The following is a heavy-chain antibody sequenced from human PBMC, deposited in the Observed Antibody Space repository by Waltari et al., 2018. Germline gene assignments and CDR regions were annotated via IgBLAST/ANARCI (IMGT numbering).Heavy chain of an antibody. Sequence: QVQLVQSGAEVKKPGASVKVSCKASGYTLTGYCMHWVRQAPGQGLEWMGRINPNSGGTNYAQKFQGRVTMTRDTSISTAYMELSRLRSDDTAVYYCARDRRTVAGPIDYWGQGTLVTVSS. V-gene: IGHV1-2*06. J-gene: IGHJ4*02. CDR2: INPNSGGT. CDR1: GYTLTGYC. CDR3: ARDRRTVAGPIDY. D-gene: IGHD6-19*01.